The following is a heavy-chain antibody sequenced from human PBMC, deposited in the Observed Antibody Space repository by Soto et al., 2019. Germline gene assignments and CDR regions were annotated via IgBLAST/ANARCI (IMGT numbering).Heavy chain of an antibody. V-gene: IGHV4-59*01. CDR1: GGSISSYY. J-gene: IGHJ6*02. CDR3: ARDRSVVRPYYGMDV. Sequence: QVQLQESGPGLVKPSETLSLTCTVSGGSISSYYWSWIRQPPGKGLEWIGYIYYSGSTNYNPSLKSRVTISVDTSKNQCSLKLSSVTAADTAVYYCARDRSVVRPYYGMDVWGQGTTVTVSS. CDR2: IYYSGST. D-gene: IGHD2-15*01.